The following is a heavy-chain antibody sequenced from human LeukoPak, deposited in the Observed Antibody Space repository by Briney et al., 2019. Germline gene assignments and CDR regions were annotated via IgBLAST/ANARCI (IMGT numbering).Heavy chain of an antibody. J-gene: IGHJ4*02. V-gene: IGHV3-21*01. Sequence: PGGSLRLSCAASGFTFSSYSMNWVRQAPGKGLEWVSSISSSSSYIYYADSVKGRFTISRDNAKNSLYLQMNSLRSEDTAVYYCAKEGLRFFDFWGQGTLVTVSS. CDR2: ISSSSSYI. CDR3: AKEGLRFFDF. CDR1: GFTFSSYS. D-gene: IGHD5-12*01.